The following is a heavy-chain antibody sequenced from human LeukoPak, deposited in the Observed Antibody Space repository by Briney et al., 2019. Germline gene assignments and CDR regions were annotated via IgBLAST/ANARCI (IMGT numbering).Heavy chain of an antibody. Sequence: SETLSLTCTVSGASITTDYWNWIRQPAGRGLEFIGRIHAIGTTNYNASLGGRVTMSVDRPKNQFSLRLNSVTAADTAVYYCARDLGHERRGGYFESWGQGTLVTVSS. CDR3: ARDLGHERRGGYFES. J-gene: IGHJ4*02. CDR1: GASITTDY. D-gene: IGHD1-1*01. V-gene: IGHV4-4*07. CDR2: IHAIGTT.